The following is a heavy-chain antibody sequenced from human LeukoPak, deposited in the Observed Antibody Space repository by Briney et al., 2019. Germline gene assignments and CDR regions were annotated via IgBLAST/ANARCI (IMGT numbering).Heavy chain of an antibody. CDR2: ISAYNGNT. Sequence: ASVSVSSTASVYTFTIYGSSWVRQAPGQGVERMGWISAYNGNTNYTQKLQGRVTITTDTSTRTAYMELRSLRSDDTAVYYCARVETFGGVVIAHYYYYYMDVWGKGATVTVSS. J-gene: IGHJ6*03. D-gene: IGHD3-3*01. CDR3: ARVETFGGVVIAHYYYYYMDV. V-gene: IGHV1-18*01. CDR1: VYTFTIYG.